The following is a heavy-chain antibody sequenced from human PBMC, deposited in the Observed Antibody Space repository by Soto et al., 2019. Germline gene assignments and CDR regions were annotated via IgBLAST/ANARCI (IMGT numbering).Heavy chain of an antibody. D-gene: IGHD4-17*01. CDR2: MNPNSGNT. CDR1: GYTFTSYD. CDR3: AIPRKNYGDSYYYYYYGMDV. V-gene: IGHV1-8*01. J-gene: IGHJ6*02. Sequence: ASVKVSCKASGYTFTSYDINWVRQASGQGLEWMGWMNPNSGNTGYAQKFQGRVTMTRNTSISTAYMELSSLRSEDTAVYYCAIPRKNYGDSYYYYYYGMDVWGQGTTVTVSS.